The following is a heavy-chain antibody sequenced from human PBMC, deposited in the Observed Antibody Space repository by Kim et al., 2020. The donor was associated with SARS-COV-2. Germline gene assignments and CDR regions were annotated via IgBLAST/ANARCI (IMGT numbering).Heavy chain of an antibody. Sequence: SETLSLTCTVSGGSISSGGYYWSWIRQHPGKGLEWIGYIYYSGSTYYNPSLKSRVTISVDTSKNQFSLKLSSVTAADTAVYYCARAWGSGSQTNRNAFDIWGQGTMVTVSS. CDR2: IYYSGST. V-gene: IGHV4-31*03. J-gene: IGHJ3*02. D-gene: IGHD3-10*01. CDR3: ARAWGSGSQTNRNAFDI. CDR1: GGSISSGGYY.